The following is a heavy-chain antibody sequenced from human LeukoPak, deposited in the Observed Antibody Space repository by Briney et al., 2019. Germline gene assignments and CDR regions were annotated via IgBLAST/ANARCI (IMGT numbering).Heavy chain of an antibody. CDR3: ARSELGSGYYLLRSIAD. J-gene: IGHJ4*02. Sequence: GGPLRFSCAASGFTFSSYSMNWVRQAPGKGLEWVSYISSSSSTIYYADSVKGRFTISRDNAKNSLYLQMNILRAEDTAVYYCARSELGSGYYLLRSIADWGQGTLVTVSS. D-gene: IGHD3-22*01. V-gene: IGHV3-48*04. CDR2: ISSSSSTI. CDR1: GFTFSSYS.